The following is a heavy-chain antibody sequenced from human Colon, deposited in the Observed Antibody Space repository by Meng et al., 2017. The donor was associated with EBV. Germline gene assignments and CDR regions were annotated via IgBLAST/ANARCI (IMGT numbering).Heavy chain of an antibody. CDR1: GDSVTNGGYS. D-gene: IGHD7-27*01. Sequence: QLQLQESGSGLVKPSQTLSLTCVGSGDSVTNGGYSWSWIRQPPGKGLEWIGYIYHSGSTKYNPSLKSRVTISVDTSKNQFSLKLSSVTAADTAVYYCARDTSTWGNKGLDHWGQGILVTVSS. J-gene: IGHJ4*02. CDR3: ARDTSTWGNKGLDH. V-gene: IGHV4-30-2*01. CDR2: IYHSGST.